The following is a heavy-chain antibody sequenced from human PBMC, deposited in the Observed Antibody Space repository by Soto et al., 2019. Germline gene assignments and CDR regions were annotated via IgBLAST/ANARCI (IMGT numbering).Heavy chain of an antibody. CDR2: IYWDDDK. CDR3: AKLPSPMEGMIIGMEL. D-gene: IGHD3-22*01. Sequence: QITLKESGPTLVKPTQTLTLTCTFSGFSLSTSGVGVGWIRQPPGKALEWLALIYWDDDKRYSPSLKSRLTSTQETSKHPVGRTMTNLDPVDTAIYYRAKLPSPMEGMIIGMELWGPGNTVTVSS. V-gene: IGHV2-5*02. CDR1: GFSLSTSGVG. J-gene: IGHJ6*01.